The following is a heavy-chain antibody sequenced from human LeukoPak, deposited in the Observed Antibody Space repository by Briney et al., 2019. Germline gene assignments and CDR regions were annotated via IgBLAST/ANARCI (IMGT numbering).Heavy chain of an antibody. Sequence: PSETLSLTCAVYGGSFSGYYWSWIRQPPGKGLEWIGEINHSGSTNYNPSLKSRVTISVDTSKNQFSLKLSSVTAADTAVYYCARLTGTDPGAFDIWGQGTMVTVSS. CDR3: ARLTGTDPGAFDI. CDR2: INHSGST. D-gene: IGHD1-20*01. J-gene: IGHJ3*02. V-gene: IGHV4-34*01. CDR1: GGSFSGYY.